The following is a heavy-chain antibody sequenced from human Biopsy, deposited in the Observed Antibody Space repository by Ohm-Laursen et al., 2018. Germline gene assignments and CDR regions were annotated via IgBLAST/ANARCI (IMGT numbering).Heavy chain of an antibody. J-gene: IGHJ6*02. Sequence: SSVKVSCKASGDTFSRSAFFWVRQAPGQGLVYLGRIIPIVGITNHAQTFQGRITLTADKSTFMVYMELSRLRSDNTAIYYCARGGSGSGYYGMDVWGQGAAVSVSS. CDR1: GDTFSRSA. CDR2: IIPIVGIT. D-gene: IGHD3-10*01. CDR3: ARGGSGSGYYGMDV. V-gene: IGHV1-69*04.